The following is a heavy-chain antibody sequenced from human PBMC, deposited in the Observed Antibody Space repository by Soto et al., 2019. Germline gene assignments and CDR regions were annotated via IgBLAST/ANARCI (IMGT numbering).Heavy chain of an antibody. CDR3: ARALPYSSSGDS. V-gene: IGHV1-18*01. J-gene: IGHJ4*02. Sequence: QVPLVQSGAEVKKPGASVRVSCKASGYTFTTYGISWVRQAPGQGLEWMGWISASNGNIYYGQKFQGRVTMTTDSFTSTAYIELSSLTSDDTAVYYCARALPYSSSGDSWGRGTLVTVSS. CDR2: ISASNGNI. CDR1: GYTFTTYG. D-gene: IGHD6-13*01.